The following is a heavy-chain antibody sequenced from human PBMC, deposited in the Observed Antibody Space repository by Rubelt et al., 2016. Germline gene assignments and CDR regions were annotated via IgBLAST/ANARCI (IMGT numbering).Heavy chain of an antibody. J-gene: IGHJ3*02. CDR1: GGSISSYY. CDR2: IYYSGST. CDR3: ARRNGYSSGWYSIRGAFDI. V-gene: IGHV4-59*08. D-gene: IGHD6-19*01. Sequence: QVQLQESGPGLVKPSETLSLTCPVPGGSISSYYWSWIRQPPGKGLEWIGYIYYSGSTNHNPSLKSRVPRSAEPANIHFYLGLTSRTAAGTAVYYCARRNGYSSGWYSIRGAFDIWGQGTMVTVSS.